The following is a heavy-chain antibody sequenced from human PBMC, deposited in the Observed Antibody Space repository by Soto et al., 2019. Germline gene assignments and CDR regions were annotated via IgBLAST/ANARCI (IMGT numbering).Heavy chain of an antibody. Sequence: QVQLVQSGAEMQQPGASVRVACKASGGTFSKYASSWVRQDPEQGLEWLGGTIPMFGTPNYAQKFQGRVAISADESTATVYMELSSLRSEDTAVYFCARPLRDRNYYYGMAVWGQGTTVTVSS. CDR3: ARPLRDRNYYYGMAV. CDR1: GGTFSKYA. V-gene: IGHV1-69*01. J-gene: IGHJ6*02. CDR2: TIPMFGTP. D-gene: IGHD3-22*01.